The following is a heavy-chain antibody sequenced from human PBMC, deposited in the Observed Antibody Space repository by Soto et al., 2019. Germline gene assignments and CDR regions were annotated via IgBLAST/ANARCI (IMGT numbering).Heavy chain of an antibody. V-gene: IGHV1-46*02. CDR1: GYSFNYFY. Sequence: QVQLVQSGAEAKKPGASVTVPCKASGYSFNYFYMHWVRQAPGQGLEWTGFINPNGGSTAYAQKFQCRLTMTRDTSTSTVYMDLSSLKSEDTAIYYCARDQGAVAGTGSDFWGQGTLVTVSS. CDR3: ARDQGAVAGTGSDF. J-gene: IGHJ4*02. D-gene: IGHD6-19*01. CDR2: INPNGGST.